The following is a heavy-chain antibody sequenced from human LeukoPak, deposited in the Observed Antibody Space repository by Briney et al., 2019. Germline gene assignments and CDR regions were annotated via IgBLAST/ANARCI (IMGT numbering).Heavy chain of an antibody. CDR2: ISSSSSYI. CDR3: ARDSDTYCGGDCYSFSWDY. Sequence: PGGSLRLSCAASGFTFSSYSMNWVRQAPGKGLEWVSSISSSSSYIYYADSVKGRFTISRDNAKNSLYLQMNSLRAEDTAVYYCARDSDTYCGGDCYSFSWDYWGQGTLVTVSS. CDR1: GFTFSSYS. D-gene: IGHD2-21*02. J-gene: IGHJ4*02. V-gene: IGHV3-21*01.